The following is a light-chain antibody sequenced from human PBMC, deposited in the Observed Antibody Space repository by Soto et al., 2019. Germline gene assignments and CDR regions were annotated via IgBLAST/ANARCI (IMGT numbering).Light chain of an antibody. Sequence: EIVMTQSPATLSVSPGERATLSCRASQSVSSNLAWYQQKPGQAPRLLIYGASTRATGIPARFSGSGSGTEFTLTISSLQSEDFAVYYCQQDNNWPPRVTFGQGTKVEIK. CDR2: GAS. V-gene: IGKV3-15*01. J-gene: IGKJ1*01. CDR3: QQDNNWPPRVT. CDR1: QSVSSN.